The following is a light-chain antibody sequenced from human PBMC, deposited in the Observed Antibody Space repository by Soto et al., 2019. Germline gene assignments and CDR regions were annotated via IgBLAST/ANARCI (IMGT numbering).Light chain of an antibody. CDR1: SSNIGPNY. J-gene: IGLJ1*01. V-gene: IGLV1-47*01. CDR2: RND. Sequence: QSVLTQPPSASGTPGQRVSISCSGRSSNIGPNYVYWYQQLPGTAPKLLIYRNDQRPSGVPDRFSGSKSGTSASLAIGGLRSEDEADYYCAAWDDSLSGRVFGTGTKVTVL. CDR3: AAWDDSLSGRV.